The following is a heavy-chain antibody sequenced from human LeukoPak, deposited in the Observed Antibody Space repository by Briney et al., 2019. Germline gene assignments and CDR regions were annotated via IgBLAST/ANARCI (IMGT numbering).Heavy chain of an antibody. V-gene: IGHV4-59*08. J-gene: IGHJ6*02. D-gene: IGHD4-11*01. CDR3: ARTQCWGTVRTGYYYGMDV. CDR1: GVSISGIY. CDR2: IYYAET. Sequence: SETLSLTCTVSGVSISGIYWSWILQPPGKGLRWIRYIYYAETTSNPDLKSRVKISLDSSKNHFYLKLRFVTAAHTAVYYCARTQCWGTVRTGYYYGMDVWGQGTTVTVSS.